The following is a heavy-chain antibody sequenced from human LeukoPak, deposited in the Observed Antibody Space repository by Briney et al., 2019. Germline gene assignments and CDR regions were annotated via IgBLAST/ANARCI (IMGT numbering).Heavy chain of an antibody. J-gene: IGHJ3*02. CDR1: GFSFSSSW. Sequence: GGSLRLSCAASGFSFSSSWMSWVRQAPGKGLEWVANIKPDGTEKYYVDSVKGRFTISRDNAKKSLYLQMNSLRAEDTAVYYCARVRSVGGNPHAFDIWGQGTMVTVS. V-gene: IGHV3-7*01. CDR3: ARVRSVGGNPHAFDI. CDR2: IKPDGTEK. D-gene: IGHD4-23*01.